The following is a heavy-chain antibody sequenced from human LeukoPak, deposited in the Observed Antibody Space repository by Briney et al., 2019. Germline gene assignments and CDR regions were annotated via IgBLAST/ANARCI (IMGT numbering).Heavy chain of an antibody. CDR3: ARGTDWTDYYGMDV. D-gene: IGHD1-1*01. CDR2: ISSNRSYI. CDR1: GFTFNHYT. Sequence: GSLRLSCAASGFTFNHYTMNWVRQAPGKGLEWVSFISSNRSYIYYADSVKGRFTISRDNAKNSLSLQMNSLRANDTAVYYCARGTDWTDYYGMDVWGQGTTVTVSS. J-gene: IGHJ6*02. V-gene: IGHV3-21*01.